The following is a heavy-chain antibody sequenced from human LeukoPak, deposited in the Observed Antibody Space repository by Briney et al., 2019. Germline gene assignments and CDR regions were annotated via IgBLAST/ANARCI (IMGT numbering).Heavy chain of an antibody. CDR2: IAPSDDT. Sequence: GGSLRLSCAASGFTLSIYDMHWVRQPTGKGLEWVSAIAPSDDTYYPGSVKGRFTISRENAKNSLYLEMNSLRAGDTAVYYCARVNRVGANGAFDIWGQGTMVTVSS. CDR3: ARVNRVGANGAFDI. CDR1: GFTLSIYD. V-gene: IGHV3-13*01. D-gene: IGHD1-26*01. J-gene: IGHJ3*02.